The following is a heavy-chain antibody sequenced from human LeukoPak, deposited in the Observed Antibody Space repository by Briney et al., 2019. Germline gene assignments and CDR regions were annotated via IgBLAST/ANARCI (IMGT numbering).Heavy chain of an antibody. V-gene: IGHV4-59*01. D-gene: IGHD2-2*02. J-gene: IGHJ5*02. Sequence: PSETLSLTCTVSGGSISSYYWSWIRQPPGKGLEWIGYIYYSGSTNYNPSLKSRVTISVDTSKNQFSLKLSSVTAADTAVYYCAREDAALGYCSSTSCYSWWFDPWGQGTLVTVSS. CDR1: GGSISSYY. CDR3: AREDAALGYCSSTSCYSWWFDP. CDR2: IYYSGST.